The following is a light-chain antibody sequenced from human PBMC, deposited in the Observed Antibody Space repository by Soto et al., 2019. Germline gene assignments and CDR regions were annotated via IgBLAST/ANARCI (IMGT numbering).Light chain of an antibody. CDR3: ASFRSGTILV. V-gene: IGLV2-14*01. CDR2: EVN. CDR1: RSDIGDSNF. Sequence: QSVLTQPASVSGSPGQSVTISCTGPRSDIGDSNFISWYQHSPVKAPRLLIYEVNNRPSGVSKRFSGSKAGNTASLTISGLLDDDEADYFCASFRSGTILVFGSGTKVTV. J-gene: IGLJ1*01.